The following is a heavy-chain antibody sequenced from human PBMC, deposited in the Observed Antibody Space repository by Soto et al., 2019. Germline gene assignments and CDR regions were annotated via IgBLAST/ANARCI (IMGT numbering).Heavy chain of an antibody. J-gene: IGHJ6*03. Sequence: GGSLRLSCAASGFTFSSYSMNWVRQAPGKGLEWVSSISSSSSYIYYADSVKGRFTISRDNAKNSLYLQMNSLRAEDTAVYYCARDSEAGYSYYYYYMDVWGKGTTVTVSS. CDR2: ISSSSSYI. CDR3: ARDSEAGYSYYYYYMDV. D-gene: IGHD3-9*01. CDR1: GFTFSSYS. V-gene: IGHV3-21*01.